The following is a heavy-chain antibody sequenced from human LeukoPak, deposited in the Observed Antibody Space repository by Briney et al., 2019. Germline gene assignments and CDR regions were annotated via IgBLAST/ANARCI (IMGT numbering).Heavy chain of an antibody. D-gene: IGHD6-6*01. CDR2: ISSSSSYI. V-gene: IGHV3-21*01. Sequence: GGSLRLSCAASGFTFSSYNMNWVRQAPGKGLEWVSSISSSSSYIYYADSVKGRFTISRDNAKNSLYLQMNSLRAEDTAVYYCARPLSGYSSSLGYWGQGTLVTVSS. J-gene: IGHJ4*02. CDR3: ARPLSGYSSSLGY. CDR1: GFTFSSYN.